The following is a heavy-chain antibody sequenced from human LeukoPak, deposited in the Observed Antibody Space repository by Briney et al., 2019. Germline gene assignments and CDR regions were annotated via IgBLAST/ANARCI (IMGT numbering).Heavy chain of an antibody. Sequence: SETLSLTCAVYGGSFSGYYWSWIRQPPGEGLEWIGEINHSGSTNYNPSLKSRVTISVDTSKNQFSLKLSSVTAADTAVYYCARGHDILTGESYYYYGMDVWGQGTTVTVSS. CDR1: GGSFSGYY. J-gene: IGHJ6*02. CDR2: INHSGST. D-gene: IGHD3-9*01. V-gene: IGHV4-34*01. CDR3: ARGHDILTGESYYYYGMDV.